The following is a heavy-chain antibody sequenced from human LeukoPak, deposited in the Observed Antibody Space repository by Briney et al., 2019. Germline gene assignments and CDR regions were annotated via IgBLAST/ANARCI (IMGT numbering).Heavy chain of an antibody. V-gene: IGHV3-21*01. CDR3: ARDSLTYYDFWSVLGY. CDR1: GFTFSSYN. D-gene: IGHD3-3*01. CDR2: ISSNSNYM. J-gene: IGHJ4*02. Sequence: GGSLRLSCAASGFTFSSYNMNWVRQTPGKGLEWVSSISSNSNYMYYAGSVKGRFIISRDNAKNSLYLQMNSLRAEDTAMYYCARDSLTYYDFWSVLGYWGQGTLVTVSS.